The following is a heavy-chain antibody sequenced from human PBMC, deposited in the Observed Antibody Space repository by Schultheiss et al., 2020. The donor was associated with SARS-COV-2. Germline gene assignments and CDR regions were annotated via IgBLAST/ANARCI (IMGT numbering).Heavy chain of an antibody. CDR2: IYYSGST. Sequence: SETLSLTCTVSGGSISSYYWSWIRQPAGKGLEWIGRIYYSGSTNYNPSLKSRVTISVDTSKNQFSLKLSSVTAADTAVYYCARGGSGSYSSYYYYYYMDVWGKGTTVTVSS. CDR1: GGSISSYY. J-gene: IGHJ6*03. CDR3: ARGGSGSYSSYYYYYYMDV. D-gene: IGHD3-10*01. V-gene: IGHV4-4*07.